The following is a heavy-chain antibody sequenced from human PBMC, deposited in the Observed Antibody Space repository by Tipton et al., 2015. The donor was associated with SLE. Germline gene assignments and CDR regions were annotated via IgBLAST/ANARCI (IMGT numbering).Heavy chain of an antibody. CDR2: IFYSGGT. D-gene: IGHD3-16*01. J-gene: IGHJ4*02. Sequence: TLSLTCTVSGASMTNNYWSWIRQPPGQGLEWIGYIFYSGGTNYSPSLNGRVTISIDTSKNQFSLRLSSVTAADTALYYCARHGGRFLDYWGQGTLVTVSP. V-gene: IGHV4-59*08. CDR3: ARHGGRFLDY. CDR1: GASMTNNY.